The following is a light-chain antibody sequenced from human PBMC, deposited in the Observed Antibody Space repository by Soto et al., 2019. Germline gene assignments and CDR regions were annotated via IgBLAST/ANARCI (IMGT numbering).Light chain of an antibody. CDR1: SSDIGAYNY. J-gene: IGLJ1*01. V-gene: IGLV2-14*03. Sequence: SALTQPASVSGSPGESITISCTGTSSDIGAYNYVSWYQHHPSKAPKFIIYDVSNRPSGVSDRFSGSKSGNTASLTISRLQAEDEADYYCNSYTSSSTYVFGTGTKVTVL. CDR3: NSYTSSSTYV. CDR2: DVS.